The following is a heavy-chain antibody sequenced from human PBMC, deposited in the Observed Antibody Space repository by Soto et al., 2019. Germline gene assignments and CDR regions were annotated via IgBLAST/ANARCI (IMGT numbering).Heavy chain of an antibody. J-gene: IGHJ3*02. V-gene: IGHV5-51*01. Sequence: GESLKISGKGSGWKFNRYWIGWVRQMHGKGLEWMGVIYPGDSDTRYSPSLQGQVTISADKSSSAAYLQWSSLQASDTATYYCARSLVNGTYEAFDIWGQGTMVTVSS. CDR2: IYPGDSDT. CDR1: GWKFNRYW. D-gene: IGHD6-13*01. CDR3: ARSLVNGTYEAFDI.